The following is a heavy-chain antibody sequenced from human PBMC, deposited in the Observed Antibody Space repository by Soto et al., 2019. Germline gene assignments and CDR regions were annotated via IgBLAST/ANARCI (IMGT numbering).Heavy chain of an antibody. Sequence: EVQLVESGGGLVQPGGSLRLSCAASGLTFSSYWMHWVRQAPGKGLVWVSRISTDGSVTTYADSVKGRFTISRDNAKNTLYLQMNRLRTEDTAVYYCARAPYSSGWLGFDYWGQGTLVTVS. CDR3: ARAPYSSGWLGFDY. CDR1: GLTFSSYW. J-gene: IGHJ4*02. D-gene: IGHD6-19*01. V-gene: IGHV3-74*01. CDR2: ISTDGSVT.